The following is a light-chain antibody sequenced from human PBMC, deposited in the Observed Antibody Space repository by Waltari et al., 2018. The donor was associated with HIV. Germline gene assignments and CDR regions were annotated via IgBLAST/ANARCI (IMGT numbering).Light chain of an antibody. CDR2: EVT. CDR1: RRDIGTYKY. Sequence: QSALTQPASVSGSPGQSITISCTGTRRDIGTYKYVSWYQQHPGNAPKLIIFEVTNRPSGVSDRFSGSKSGNTASLTISGLQTEDEADYYCAAWDDSLLFGGGTKLTVL. CDR3: AAWDDSLL. V-gene: IGLV2-14*01. J-gene: IGLJ2*01.